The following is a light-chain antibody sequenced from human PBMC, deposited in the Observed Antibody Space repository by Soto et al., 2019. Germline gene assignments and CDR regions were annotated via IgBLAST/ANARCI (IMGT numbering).Light chain of an antibody. V-gene: IGKV1-5*03. Sequence: DIQMTQSPSTLSASVGDRVTITCRASQSVSSWLAWYQQKPGKAPKLLIYKASSLERGVPARFSGSGSGTEFTLTISSLQPDDFATYYCQQYHTWWTFGQGTKVEI. CDR3: QQYHTWWT. J-gene: IGKJ1*01. CDR2: KAS. CDR1: QSVSSW.